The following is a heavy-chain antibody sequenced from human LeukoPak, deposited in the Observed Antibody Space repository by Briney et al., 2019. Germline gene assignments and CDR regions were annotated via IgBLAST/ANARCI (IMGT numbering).Heavy chain of an antibody. D-gene: IGHD6-19*01. V-gene: IGHV4-34*01. CDR2: INHSGST. Sequence: SETLSLTCAVYGGSFSGYYWSWIRQPPGKGLEWIGEINHSGSTNYNPSLTRRVTISVDTSKHQYSLKLRSVTAADTAVYYCARVAQKLERIVVAGTSEWRANWFFDLWGRGTLVTVSS. CDR1: GGSFSGYY. CDR3: ARVAQKLERIVVAGTSEWRANWFFDL. J-gene: IGHJ2*01.